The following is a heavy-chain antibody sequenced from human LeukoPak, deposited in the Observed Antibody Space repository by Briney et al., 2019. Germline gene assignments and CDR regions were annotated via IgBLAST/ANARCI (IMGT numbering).Heavy chain of an antibody. D-gene: IGHD6-19*01. J-gene: IGHJ4*02. CDR3: AKGLYSSGRSYYFDY. Sequence: GGSLRLSCAASGFTFSSYAMSWVRQPPGRGLEWVSIINGGGEDTYYADSVKGRFTISRDNSRNTPYLQMNGLGAEDTAVYYCAKGLYSSGRSYYFDYWGQGTLVTVSS. V-gene: IGHV3-23*01. CDR1: GFTFSSYA. CDR2: INGGGEDT.